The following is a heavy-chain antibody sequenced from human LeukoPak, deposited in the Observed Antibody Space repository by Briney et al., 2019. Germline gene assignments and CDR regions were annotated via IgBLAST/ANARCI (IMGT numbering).Heavy chain of an antibody. D-gene: IGHD5/OR15-5a*01. J-gene: IGHJ4*02. CDR1: DPSITAYY. Sequence: LSLTCNVSDPSITAYYWSWIRQAPGKGLEWISYISSSSSYTNYVDSVKGRFTISRDNAKNSLYLQMNGLRAEDTAVYYCARAVSVSSYYFDCWGQGTLVTVSS. CDR2: ISSSSSYT. CDR3: ARAVSVSSYYFDC. V-gene: IGHV3-11*05.